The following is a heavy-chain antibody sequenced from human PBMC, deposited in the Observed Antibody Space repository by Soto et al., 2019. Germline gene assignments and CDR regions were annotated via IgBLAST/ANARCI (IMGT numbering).Heavy chain of an antibody. V-gene: IGHV3-48*03. CDR3: AREVVVFGVIIPTTMDV. Sequence: GGSLRLSCAASGFTFSGYEMNWVRQAPGKXLEWVSYISGSGSTIYYADSVKGRFTISRDNAKDSLYLQMNSLRAEDTAVYYCAREVVVFGVIIPTTMDVCGQGTTVTVSS. CDR2: ISGSGSTI. J-gene: IGHJ6*02. D-gene: IGHD3-22*01. CDR1: GFTFSGYE.